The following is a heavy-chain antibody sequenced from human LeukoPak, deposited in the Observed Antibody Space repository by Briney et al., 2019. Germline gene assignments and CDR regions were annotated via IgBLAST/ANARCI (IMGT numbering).Heavy chain of an antibody. V-gene: IGHV1-69*13. CDR2: IIAIFGTA. CDR3: ARGEGDGYNDYYYYMDV. J-gene: IGHJ6*03. D-gene: IGHD5-24*01. CDR1: GGTFSSYA. Sequence: GASVKVSCKASGGTFSSYAISWVRQAPGQGLEWMGGIIAIFGTANYAQKFQGRVTITADESTSTAYMELSSLRSEDTAVYYCARGEGDGYNDYYYYMDVWGKGTTVTVSS.